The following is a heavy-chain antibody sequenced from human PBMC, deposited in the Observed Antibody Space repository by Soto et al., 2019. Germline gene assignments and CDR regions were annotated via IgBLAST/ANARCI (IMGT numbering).Heavy chain of an antibody. Sequence: QDHLVQSGAEVKKPGASAKVSCKASGYTFKNYGIKWVRQAPGRGLYWVAWISAYNGDTSYAQHFQGRVTVTTETVTNTAYMELRSLRPDDTAVYFCVLGGLETGYYRDMDYWGQVTLVSVSS. CDR2: ISAYNGDT. D-gene: IGHD3-9*01. CDR3: VLGGLETGYYRDMDY. J-gene: IGHJ4*02. CDR1: GYTFKNYG. V-gene: IGHV1-18*04.